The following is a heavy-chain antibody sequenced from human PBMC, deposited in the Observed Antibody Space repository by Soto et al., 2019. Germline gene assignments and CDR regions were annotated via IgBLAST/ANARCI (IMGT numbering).Heavy chain of an antibody. CDR3: ARDLSPGGSGSYPEQFYYYGMDV. CDR2: IYYSGST. J-gene: IGHJ6*02. Sequence: QVQLQESGPGLVKPSETLSLTCTVSGGSISSYYWSWIRQPPGKGLEWIGYIYYSGSTNYNPSLKSRVTISVDTSKNQFSLKLSSVTAADTAVYYCARDLSPGGSGSYPEQFYYYGMDVWGQGTTVTVSS. D-gene: IGHD3-10*01. CDR1: GGSISSYY. V-gene: IGHV4-59*01.